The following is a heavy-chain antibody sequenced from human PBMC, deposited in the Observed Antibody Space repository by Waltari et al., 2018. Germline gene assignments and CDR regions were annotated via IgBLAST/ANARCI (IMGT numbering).Heavy chain of an antibody. CDR3: AETYYDILTGYRNY. CDR2: ITAGNGNT. Sequence: QVQLVQSGAEVKTPGASVKVSCKASGYTFPSYAMHWVRKAPGQRLEWMGWITAGNGNTKYSQKFQGRVTITRDTSASTAYMELSSLRSEDTAVYYCAETYYDILTGYRNYWGQGTLVTVSS. J-gene: IGHJ4*02. D-gene: IGHD3-9*01. V-gene: IGHV1-3*01. CDR1: GYTFPSYA.